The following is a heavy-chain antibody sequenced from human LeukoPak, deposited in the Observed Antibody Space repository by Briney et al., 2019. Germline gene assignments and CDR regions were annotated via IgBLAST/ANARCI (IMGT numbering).Heavy chain of an antibody. CDR3: ARARYYYDRGGYYMDV. CDR2: IYYSGST. CDR1: GGSISSYY. V-gene: IGHV4-59*01. Sequence: PSETLSLTCTVSGGSISSYYWSWIRQPPGKGLEWIGYIYYSGSTNYNPSLKSRVTISVDTSKNQFSLKLSSVTAADTAVYYCARARYYYDRGGYYMDVWGKGTTVTVSS. J-gene: IGHJ6*03. D-gene: IGHD3-22*01.